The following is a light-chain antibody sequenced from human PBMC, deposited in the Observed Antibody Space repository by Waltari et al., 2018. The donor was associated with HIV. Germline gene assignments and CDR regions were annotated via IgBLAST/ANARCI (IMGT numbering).Light chain of an antibody. CDR1: YGSVPASYS. Sequence: QTVVTQEPSFSVSPGGTVTLTCALSYGSVPASYSPSWYQQTPGQAPRTLIYSTNTRSSGVPDRFSGSILGNKAALTITGAQADDESVYYCSLYMGGGIWVFGGGTKLTVL. CDR2: STN. V-gene: IGLV8-61*01. J-gene: IGLJ3*02. CDR3: SLYMGGGIWV.